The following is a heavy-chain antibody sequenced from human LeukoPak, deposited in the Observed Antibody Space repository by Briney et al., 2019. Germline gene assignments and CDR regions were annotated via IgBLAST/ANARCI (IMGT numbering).Heavy chain of an antibody. D-gene: IGHD2-2*01. J-gene: IGHJ4*02. V-gene: IGHV1-24*01. CDR1: GYTFTGYY. CDR3: ATDTCILGYCSSTSSNDY. CDR2: FDPEDGET. Sequence: ASVKVSCKASGYTFTGYYMHWVRQAPGKGLEWMGGFDPEDGETIYAQKFQGRVTMTEDTSTDTAYMELSSLRSEDTAVYYCATDTCILGYCSSTSSNDYWGQGTLVTVSS.